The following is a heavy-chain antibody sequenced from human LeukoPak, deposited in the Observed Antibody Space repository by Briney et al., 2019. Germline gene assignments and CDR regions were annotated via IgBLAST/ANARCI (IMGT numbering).Heavy chain of an antibody. CDR1: GHIDNRNH. CDR3: ARNVDRCISGWYGLYYGMYV. D-gene: IGHD6-19*01. J-gene: IGHJ6*02. Sequence: GGSLRLSCTPSGHIDNRNHMRWPRQAPGKALEWVSVIYRGGSTNYADSVKGRFTISRDNSKNTLHLQMNNLRTEDTAVYFCARNVDRCISGWYGLYYGMYVWGQGTTVTVSS. CDR2: IYRGGST. V-gene: IGHV3-66*01.